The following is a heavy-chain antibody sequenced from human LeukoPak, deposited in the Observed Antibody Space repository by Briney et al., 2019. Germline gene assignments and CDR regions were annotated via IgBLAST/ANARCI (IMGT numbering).Heavy chain of an antibody. Sequence: RSGGSLRLSCAASGFTFDDYAMSWVRQAPGKGLEWVSGINWNGGSTGYVDSVKGRFAISRDNAKNSQYLQMNSLRGEDTALYYCARDAHFGGVFDIWGQGTMVTVSS. D-gene: IGHD2-21*01. J-gene: IGHJ3*02. V-gene: IGHV3-20*04. CDR1: GFTFDDYA. CDR3: ARDAHFGGVFDI. CDR2: INWNGGST.